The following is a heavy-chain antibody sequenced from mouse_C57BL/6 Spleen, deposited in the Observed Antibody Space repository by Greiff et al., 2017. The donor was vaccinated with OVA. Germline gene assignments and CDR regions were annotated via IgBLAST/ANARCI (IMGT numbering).Heavy chain of an antibody. Sequence: QVQLQQSGAELVRPGSSVKLSCKASGYTFTSYWMHWVKQRPIQGLEWIGNIDPSDSETHYNQKFKDKATLTVDKSSSTAYMQLSSLTSEDSAVYYCARSYLRDYDGAWFAYWGQGTLVTVSA. CDR1: GYTFTSYW. V-gene: IGHV1-52*01. D-gene: IGHD2-4*01. J-gene: IGHJ3*01. CDR2: IDPSDSET. CDR3: ARSYLRDYDGAWFAY.